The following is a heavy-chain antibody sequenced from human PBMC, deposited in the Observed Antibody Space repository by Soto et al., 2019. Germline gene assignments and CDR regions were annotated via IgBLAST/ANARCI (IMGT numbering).Heavy chain of an antibody. Sequence: SETLSLTCTVSGGSISSSSYYWGWIRQPPGKGLEWIGSIYYSGSTYYNPSLKSRVTISVDTSKNQFSLKLSSVTAADTAVYYCARPAGVRGVTTFDPWGQGTLVTVSS. CDR2: IYYSGST. J-gene: IGHJ5*02. CDR1: GGSISSSSYY. CDR3: ARPAGVRGVTTFDP. D-gene: IGHD3-10*01. V-gene: IGHV4-39*01.